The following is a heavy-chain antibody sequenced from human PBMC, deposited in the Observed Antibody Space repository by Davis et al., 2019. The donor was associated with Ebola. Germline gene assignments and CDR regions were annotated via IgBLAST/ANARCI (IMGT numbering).Heavy chain of an antibody. CDR1: GFTFSSYS. CDR3: ARDGSLFDY. V-gene: IGHV3-48*04. Sequence: PGGSLRLSCAASGFTFSSYSMNWVRQAPGKGLEWVSYISSSSSTIYYADSVKGRFTISRDNAKNSLYLQMNSLRAEDTAVYYCARDGSLFDYWGQGTLVTVSS. J-gene: IGHJ4*02. D-gene: IGHD1-26*01. CDR2: ISSSSSTI.